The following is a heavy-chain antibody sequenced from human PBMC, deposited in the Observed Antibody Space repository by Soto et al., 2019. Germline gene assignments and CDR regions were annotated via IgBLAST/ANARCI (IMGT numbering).Heavy chain of an antibody. Sequence: GSGPTLVNPTQTLTLTCTFSGFSLSTSGMCXSWIRQPPGKALEWLALIDWDDDKYYSTSLKTRLTISKDTSKNQVVLTMTNMDPVDTATYYCARSLATRRTDSSGYYYNYYYYGMDVWGQGTTVTVYS. CDR1: GFSLSTSGMC. D-gene: IGHD3-22*01. V-gene: IGHV2-70*01. J-gene: IGHJ6*02. CDR2: IDWDDDK. CDR3: ARSLATRRTDSSGYYYNYYYYGMDV.